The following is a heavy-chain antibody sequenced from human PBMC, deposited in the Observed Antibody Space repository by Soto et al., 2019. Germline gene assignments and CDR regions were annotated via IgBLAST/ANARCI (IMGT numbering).Heavy chain of an antibody. CDR1: GFTFTSSA. CDR2: IVVGSGNT. D-gene: IGHD3-22*01. J-gene: IGHJ4*02. Sequence: SVKVSCKASGFTFTSSAVQWVRQARGQRLEWIGWIVVGSGNTNYAQKFQERVTITRDMSTSTAYMELSSLRSEDTAVYYCAADHAKYYYDRNGYILWGQGTLVTVSS. V-gene: IGHV1-58*01. CDR3: AADHAKYYYDRNGYIL.